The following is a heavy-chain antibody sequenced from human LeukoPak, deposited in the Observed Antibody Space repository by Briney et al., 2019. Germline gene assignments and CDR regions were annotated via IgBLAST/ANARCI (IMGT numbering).Heavy chain of an antibody. J-gene: IGHJ4*02. CDR1: GFTFSSYS. V-gene: IGHV3-21*01. D-gene: IGHD5-18*01. CDR3: ASPARGYSYGSRFDY. Sequence: GGSLRLYCAASGFTFSSYSMNWVRQAPGKGLEWVSSISSSSSYIYYADSVKGRFTISRDNAKNSLYLQMNSLRAEDTAVYYCASPARGYSYGSRFDYWGQGTLVTVSS. CDR2: ISSSSSYI.